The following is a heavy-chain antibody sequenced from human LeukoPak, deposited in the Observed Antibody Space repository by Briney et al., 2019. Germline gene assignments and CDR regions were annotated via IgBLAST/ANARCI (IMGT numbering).Heavy chain of an antibody. Sequence: GGSLRLSCAASGFTVSDYYLTWIRQAPGKGLEWISYINTGGVTRYYADSVKGRFTISRDNSKNTLYLQMNSLRAEDTAVYYCARDRGVIGLPLYWGQGTLVTVSS. CDR2: INTGGVTR. J-gene: IGHJ4*02. V-gene: IGHV3-11*01. CDR1: GFTVSDYY. D-gene: IGHD3-10*01. CDR3: ARDRGVIGLPLY.